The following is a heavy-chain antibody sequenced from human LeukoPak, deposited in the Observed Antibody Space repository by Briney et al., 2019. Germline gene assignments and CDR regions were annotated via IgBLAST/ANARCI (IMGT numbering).Heavy chain of an antibody. Sequence: GGSLRLSCAASGFTFSNAWMSWVRQAPGKGLEWVGRIKSKIDGGTTDYAAPVKGRFTISRDDSKNTLYLQMNSLKTEDTAVYYCTEERYYDSSGYRHQYYYYMDVWGKGTTVTVSS. V-gene: IGHV3-15*01. CDR3: TEERYYDSSGYRHQYYYYMDV. J-gene: IGHJ6*03. CDR2: IKSKIDGGTT. D-gene: IGHD3-22*01. CDR1: GFTFSNAW.